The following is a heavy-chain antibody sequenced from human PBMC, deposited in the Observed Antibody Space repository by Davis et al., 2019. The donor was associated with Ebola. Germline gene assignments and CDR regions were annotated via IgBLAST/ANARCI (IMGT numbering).Heavy chain of an antibody. CDR1: GFTFSSYS. CDR3: ARDPFTIFGVGAYDY. V-gene: IGHV3-48*04. J-gene: IGHJ4*02. CDR2: ISSSSSTI. D-gene: IGHD3-3*01. Sequence: GGSLRLSCAASGFTFSSYSMNWVRQAPGKGLEWVSYISSSSSTIYYADSVKGRFTISRDNAKNPLYLQMNSLRAEDTAVYYCARDPFTIFGVGAYDYWGQGTLVTVSS.